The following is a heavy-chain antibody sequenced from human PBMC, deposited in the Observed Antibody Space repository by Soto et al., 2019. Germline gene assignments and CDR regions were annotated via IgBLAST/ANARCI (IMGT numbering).Heavy chain of an antibody. V-gene: IGHV1-3*01. CDR3: GRVVLSDGGWDSDLWLDP. CDR1: GYTFTNYA. J-gene: IGHJ5*02. Sequence: ASVKVSCKASGYTFTNYAMHWVRQAPGQRLEWMGWINVGKGHTKYSQKLQGRVTITRDTSASTTCMQLSSLQSDDTAAYYCGRVVLSDGGWDSDLWLDPGCRGTLVAVSS. D-gene: IGHD1-26*01. CDR2: INVGKGHT.